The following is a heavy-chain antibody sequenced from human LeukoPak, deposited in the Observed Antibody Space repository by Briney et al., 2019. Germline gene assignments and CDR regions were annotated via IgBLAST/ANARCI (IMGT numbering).Heavy chain of an antibody. Sequence: SDTLSLTCAVSGVSINSHYWSWIRQSPGRGLEWIGHISDKGTTKYNPSLKSRVIISADTSKNHLSLNLTSVLAADTAIYYCARRDAGWNYCDHWGQGILVTVSP. J-gene: IGHJ4*02. CDR2: ISDKGTT. D-gene: IGHD6-19*01. CDR3: ARRDAGWNYCDH. CDR1: GVSINSHY. V-gene: IGHV4-59*07.